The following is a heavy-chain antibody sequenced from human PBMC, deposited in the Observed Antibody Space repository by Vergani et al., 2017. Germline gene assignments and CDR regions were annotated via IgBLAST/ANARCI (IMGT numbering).Heavy chain of an antibody. CDR1: GGSITSGSFY. CDR2: IHSSGTT. V-gene: IGHV4-61*02. Sequence: GEKEEGGGGMVKTSQTLSLTCTVSGGSITSGSFYWSWIRQPAGKGLEWIGRIHSSGTTNYNPSLKSRVTLSVDTSKNQLSLRMTSVTAADTAVYYCARDSWTSELRGVYWFDTWGQGTLVSVSS. D-gene: IGHD3-10*01. J-gene: IGHJ5*02. CDR3: ARDSWTSELRGVYWFDT.